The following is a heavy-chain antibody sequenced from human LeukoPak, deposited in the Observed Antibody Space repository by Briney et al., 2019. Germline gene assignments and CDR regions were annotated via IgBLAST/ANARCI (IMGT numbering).Heavy chain of an antibody. CDR1: GGSISSYY. CDR3: ARESSGWGQYYFDY. CDR2: IYTSGST. D-gene: IGHD6-19*01. Sequence: SETLTLTCTVAGGSISSYYWSWIRQPAGKGLEWIGRIYTSGSTNYNPSLKSRVTMSVDTSKNQFSLKLSFVTAADTAVYYCARESSGWGQYYFDYWGQGTLVTVSS. J-gene: IGHJ4*02. V-gene: IGHV4-4*07.